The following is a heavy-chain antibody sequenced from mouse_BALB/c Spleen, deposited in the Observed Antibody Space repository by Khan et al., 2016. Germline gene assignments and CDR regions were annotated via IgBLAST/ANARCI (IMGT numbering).Heavy chain of an antibody. V-gene: IGHV3-1*02. CDR2: IHYGGNT. CDR1: DFSITSGYS. D-gene: IGHD1-1*01. J-gene: IGHJ1*01. CDR3: ARDYYGSSDFDV. Sequence: EVQLQESGPDLVKPSQSLSLTCTVTDFSITSGYSWHWIRQFPGNKLEWMGYIHYGGNTNNNPSLKSRISITRDTSKNQFFLQLNSVTTEDTATEYCARDYYGSSDFDVWGAGTTVTVSS.